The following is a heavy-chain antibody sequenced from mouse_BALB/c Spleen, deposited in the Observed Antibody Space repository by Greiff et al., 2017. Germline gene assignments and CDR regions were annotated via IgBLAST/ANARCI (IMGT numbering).Heavy chain of an antibody. CDR1: GFTFSSYG. J-gene: IGHJ4*01. CDR3: ARNGYYDYAMDY. Sequence: EVQLVESGGDLVKPGGSLKLSCAASGFTFSSYGMSWVRPTPDKRLEWVATISSGGSYTYYPDSVKGRFTISRDNAKNTLYLQMSSLNSEDTAMYYCARNGYYDYAMDYWGQGTSVTVSS. CDR2: ISSGGSYT. D-gene: IGHD2-3*01. V-gene: IGHV5-6*01.